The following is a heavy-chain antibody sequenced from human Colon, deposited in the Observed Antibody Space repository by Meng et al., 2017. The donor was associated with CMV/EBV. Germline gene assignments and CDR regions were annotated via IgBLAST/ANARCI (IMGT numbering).Heavy chain of an antibody. J-gene: IGHJ6*02. D-gene: IGHD2-8*01. Sequence: GESLKISCAASGFTFSAYTMIWVRQAPGRGLEWVSAISGSGGSTYYADSVKGRFTISRDNSKNTLYLQMNSLRAEDTAVYYCAKVAICTNGVCQYGMDVWGQGTTVTVSS. CDR2: ISGSGGST. CDR1: GFTFSAYT. CDR3: AKVAICTNGVCQYGMDV. V-gene: IGHV3-23*01.